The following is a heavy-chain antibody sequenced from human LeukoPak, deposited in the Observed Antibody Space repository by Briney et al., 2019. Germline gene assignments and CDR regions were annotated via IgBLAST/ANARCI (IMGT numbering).Heavy chain of an antibody. CDR1: GFTFSDYY. V-gene: IGHV4-39*01. J-gene: IGHJ3*02. Sequence: GSLRLSCAASGFTFSDYYMSWIRQAPGKGLEWIGSIYYSGSTYYNPSLKSRVTISRDTSKNQFSLNLYSVTAADTAVYYCARRPSPPDAFDIWGQGTVVTVSS. CDR2: IYYSGST. CDR3: ARRPSPPDAFDI.